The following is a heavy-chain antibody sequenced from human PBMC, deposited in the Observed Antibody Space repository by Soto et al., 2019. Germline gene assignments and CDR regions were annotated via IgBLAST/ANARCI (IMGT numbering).Heavy chain of an antibody. CDR2: INSDGSST. CDR3: ARRYCSGGSCLYYFDY. CDR1: GFSFSSYW. D-gene: IGHD2-15*01. V-gene: IGHV3-74*01. J-gene: IGHJ4*02. Sequence: GGSLRLSCVASGFSFSSYWMHWVRQAPGKGLVWVSRINSDGSSTSYADSVKGRFTISRDNAKNTLYLQMNSLRAEDTAVYYCARRYCSGGSCLYYFDYWGQGTLVTVSS.